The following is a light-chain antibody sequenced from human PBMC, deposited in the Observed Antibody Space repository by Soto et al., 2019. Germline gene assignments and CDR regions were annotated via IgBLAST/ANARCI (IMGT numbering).Light chain of an antibody. Sequence: IVWTRSPDTMCLAPGDSPILTRRASQSVSSYLAWHQQKPGQPPRLLIYDTSNRATGVPARFSGSGSGTDFTLHISSLEPEDFAVYSCQQGSNWPPALTFGGGTKVDIK. V-gene: IGKV3-11*01. CDR1: QSVSSY. J-gene: IGKJ4*01. CDR2: DTS. CDR3: QQGSNWPPALT.